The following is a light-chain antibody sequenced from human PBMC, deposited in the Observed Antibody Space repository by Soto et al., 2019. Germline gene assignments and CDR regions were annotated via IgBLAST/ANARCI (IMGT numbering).Light chain of an antibody. V-gene: IGKV1-39*01. CDR1: QSISSY. J-gene: IGKJ2*01. CDR2: AAS. Sequence: DIQMTQSPSSLSASVGDRVTITCRASQSISSYLNWYQQKPGKAPKLLIYAASSLESGVTSRFSGSGSGTDFTLTISSLQPEDFATYDCQQRYSTPYSVGQGTKLEIK. CDR3: QQRYSTPYS.